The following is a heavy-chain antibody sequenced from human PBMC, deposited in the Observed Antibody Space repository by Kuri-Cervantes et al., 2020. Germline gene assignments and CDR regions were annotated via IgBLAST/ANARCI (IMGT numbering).Heavy chain of an antibody. Sequence: SETLSLTCAVSGGSISSYYWCWIRQPAGKGLEWIGRIYTSGSTNYNPSLKSRVTMSIDTSKNQFSLKLSSVTAADTAVYYCARGGLGTYYYYYGMDVWGQGTTVTVSS. CDR2: IYTSGST. J-gene: IGHJ6*02. D-gene: IGHD7-27*01. V-gene: IGHV4-4*07. CDR3: ARGGLGTYYYYYGMDV. CDR1: GGSISSYY.